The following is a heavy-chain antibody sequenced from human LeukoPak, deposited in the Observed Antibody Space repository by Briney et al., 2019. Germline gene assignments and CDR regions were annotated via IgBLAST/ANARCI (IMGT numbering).Heavy chain of an antibody. Sequence: PGGSLRLSCAASGFTFSSYAMSWVRQAPGKGLEWVSAISGSGGSTYYADSVKGRFTISRDNSKNTLYLQMNSLRAEDTAVYYCARELSSGYYFRDRYFDYWGQGTLVTVSS. D-gene: IGHD3-22*01. V-gene: IGHV3-23*01. CDR1: GFTFSSYA. CDR3: ARELSSGYYFRDRYFDY. CDR2: ISGSGGST. J-gene: IGHJ4*02.